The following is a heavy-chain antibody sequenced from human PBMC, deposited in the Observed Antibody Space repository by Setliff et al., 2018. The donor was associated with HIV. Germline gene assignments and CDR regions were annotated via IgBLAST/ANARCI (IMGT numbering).Heavy chain of an antibody. CDR2: IDSNNGNR. CDR3: VRLTADRTNYYYYMDV. Sequence: ASVKVSCKASGYSLSTYAISWVRQAPGQGLEWMGWIDSNNGNRNFAQKFRGRVTMTTDISTNTAYMEVRSLSFDDTAVYYCVRLTADRTNYYYYMDVWGKGTMVTVSS. V-gene: IGHV1-18*01. D-gene: IGHD2-8*01. CDR1: GYSLSTYA. J-gene: IGHJ6*03.